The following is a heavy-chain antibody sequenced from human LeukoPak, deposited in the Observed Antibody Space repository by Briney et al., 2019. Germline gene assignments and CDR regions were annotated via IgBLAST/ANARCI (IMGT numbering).Heavy chain of an antibody. CDR3: AREASGAWYDY. J-gene: IGHJ4*02. Sequence: GGSLRLSCVASGFTFSTYGMNWLRQAPGKGLEWVSSISSTGTYIFYADSVKGRFTIARDNAKNSLYLQMNSPRAEDTAVYYCAREASGAWYDYWGQGTLVTVSS. V-gene: IGHV3-21*01. D-gene: IGHD6-19*01. CDR1: GFTFSTYG. CDR2: ISSTGTYI.